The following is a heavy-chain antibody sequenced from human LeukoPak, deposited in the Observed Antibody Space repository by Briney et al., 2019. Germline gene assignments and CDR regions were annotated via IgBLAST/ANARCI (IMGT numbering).Heavy chain of an antibody. V-gene: IGHV3-11*05. D-gene: IGHD6-13*01. CDR2: ISSSSSYT. CDR1: GYTFSDYY. Sequence: GGSLRLSCAASGYTFSDYYMSWIRQAPGKGLEWVSYISSSSSYTNYADSVKGRFTISRDNAKNSLYLQMNSLRAEDTAVYYCARARGRSSHHDYWGQGTLVTVSS. J-gene: IGHJ4*02. CDR3: ARARGRSSHHDY.